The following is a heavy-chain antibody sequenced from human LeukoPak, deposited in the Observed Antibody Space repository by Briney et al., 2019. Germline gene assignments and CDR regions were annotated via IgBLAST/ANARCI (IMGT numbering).Heavy chain of an antibody. D-gene: IGHD3-3*01. Sequence: SETLSLTCTVSGGSISSSSYYWGWIRQPPGKGLEWIGSIYYSGSTYYNPSLKSRVTISVDTSKNQFSLKLSSVTAADTAVYYCARSGDVRFLEWLFFDYWGQGTLVTVSS. CDR3: ARSGDVRFLEWLFFDY. CDR2: IYYSGST. V-gene: IGHV4-39*01. CDR1: GGSISSSSYY. J-gene: IGHJ4*02.